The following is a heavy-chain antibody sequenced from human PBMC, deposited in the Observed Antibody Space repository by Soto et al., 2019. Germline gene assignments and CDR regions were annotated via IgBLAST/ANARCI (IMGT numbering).Heavy chain of an antibody. Sequence: SGPTLVNPTQTLTLTCTFSGFSLSTSGEAMAWIRQPPGKALEWLALIYWDDDKRYSPSLKKRLTITKDTSKNQVILTMTMLDPVDTGTYYCAHKGPEDWPLDYWGQGTLVTVSS. J-gene: IGHJ4*02. CDR1: GFSLSTSGEA. V-gene: IGHV2-5*02. CDR2: IYWDDDK. D-gene: IGHD3-9*01. CDR3: AHKGPEDWPLDY.